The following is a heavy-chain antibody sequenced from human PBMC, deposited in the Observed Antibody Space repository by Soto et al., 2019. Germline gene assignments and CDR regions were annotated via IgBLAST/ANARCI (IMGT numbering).Heavy chain of an antibody. V-gene: IGHV4-31*03. CDR3: ARDDYNSYFDY. J-gene: IGHJ4*02. Sequence: SETLSLTCTVSGGSXSSGGYYWSWIRQHPGKGLEWIGYIYYSGSTYYNPSLKSRVTISVDTSKNQFSLKLSSVTAADTAVYYCARDDYNSYFDYWGQGTLVTVSS. CDR2: IYYSGST. D-gene: IGHD4-4*01. CDR1: GGSXSSGGYY.